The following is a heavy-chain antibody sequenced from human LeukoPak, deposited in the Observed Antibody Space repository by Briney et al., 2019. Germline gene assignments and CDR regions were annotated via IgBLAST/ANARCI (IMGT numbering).Heavy chain of an antibody. CDR2: ISSSGIT. J-gene: IGHJ4*02. D-gene: IGHD6-19*01. CDR1: GGSISSSFYY. CDR3: ARDSAVALDY. V-gene: IGHV4-39*07. Sequence: SETLSLTCTVSGGSISSSFYYWGWIRQPPGQGLEWIGSISSSGITYYNPSLKSRVTISLDTSMNQFSLRLTSVTAADTAVYFCARDSAVALDYWGQGTLVTVSS.